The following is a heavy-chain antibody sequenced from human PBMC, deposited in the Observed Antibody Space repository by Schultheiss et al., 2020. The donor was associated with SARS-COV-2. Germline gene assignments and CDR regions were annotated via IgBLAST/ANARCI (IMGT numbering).Heavy chain of an antibody. Sequence: GGSLRLSCAASGFTFSSYEMNWVRQAPGKGPQWVSTISDTSGTTYYAGSVEGRFTISRDNSKNTLYLQMNDLRAEDTAIYYCAKTKGVVGYYYYYYMDVWGKGTTVTVSS. CDR2: ISDTSGTT. V-gene: IGHV3-23*01. J-gene: IGHJ6*03. CDR1: GFTFSSYE. CDR3: AKTKGVVGYYYYYYMDV. D-gene: IGHD2-15*01.